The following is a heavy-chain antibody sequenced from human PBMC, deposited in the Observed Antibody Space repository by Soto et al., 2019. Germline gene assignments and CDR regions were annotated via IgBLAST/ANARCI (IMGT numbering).Heavy chain of an antibody. V-gene: IGHV3-23*01. Sequence: GGSLRLSYAASGLTFRSYAMRWVRQAPGKGLEWVSAISGSGGSTYYADYVKGRFTISRDNSKNTLYLQMNSLRAEDTAVYYCAKSTWEVLNYDYFMDVWGKGTTVTVSS. CDR1: GLTFRSYA. D-gene: IGHD3-16*01. CDR3: AKSTWEVLNYDYFMDV. J-gene: IGHJ6*03. CDR2: ISGSGGST.